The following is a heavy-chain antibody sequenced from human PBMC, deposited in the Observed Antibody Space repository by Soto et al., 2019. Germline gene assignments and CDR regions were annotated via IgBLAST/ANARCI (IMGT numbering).Heavy chain of an antibody. CDR1: GFTFSNAW. V-gene: IGHV3-15*01. Sequence: GGSLRLSCAASGFTFSNAWMSWVRQAPGKGLEWVGRIKSKTDGGTTDYAAPVKGRFTISRDDSKNTLYLQMNSLKTEDTAVYYCTTGDFWSGQPLPDYYYYYYMDVWGKGTTVTVSS. CDR3: TTGDFWSGQPLPDYYYYYYMDV. CDR2: IKSKTDGGTT. J-gene: IGHJ6*03. D-gene: IGHD3-3*01.